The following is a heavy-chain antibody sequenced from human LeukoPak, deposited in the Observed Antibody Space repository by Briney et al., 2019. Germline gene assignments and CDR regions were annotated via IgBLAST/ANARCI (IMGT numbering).Heavy chain of an antibody. J-gene: IGHJ4*02. CDR1: GFTFSSYA. D-gene: IGHD6-6*01. V-gene: IGHV3-23*01. Sequence: PGGSLSLSCAASGFTFSSYAMSWVRQAPGKGLEGVSAISGSGGSTYYADSVKGRFTISRDNSKNTLYLQMNSLRAEDTAVYYCAKFDSSSFYFDYWGQGTLVTVSS. CDR2: ISGSGGST. CDR3: AKFDSSSFYFDY.